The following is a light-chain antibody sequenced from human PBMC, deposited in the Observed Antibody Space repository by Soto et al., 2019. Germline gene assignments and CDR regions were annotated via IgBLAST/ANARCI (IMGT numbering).Light chain of an antibody. CDR3: PQANSFPIT. CDR1: QGISRW. Sequence: DIQMTQSPSSVSASVGDRVTITCRASQGISRWLAWYQQKPGKAPKLLLYAASSLQSGVPSRFSGSGSATDFTLTISSLQPEDFATYYCPQANSFPITFGQGTRLEIK. CDR2: AAS. J-gene: IGKJ5*01. V-gene: IGKV1-12*01.